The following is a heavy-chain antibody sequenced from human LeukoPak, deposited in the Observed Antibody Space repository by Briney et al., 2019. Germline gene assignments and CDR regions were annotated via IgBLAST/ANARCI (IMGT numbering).Heavy chain of an antibody. V-gene: IGHV4-38-2*01. Sequence: SETLSLTCGVSGYSISNGYHWGWIRQPPGKGLEWIGSIHHSGSIYHDPSLKGRVTISVDTSKNQFSLKLTSVTASDTAVYYCARINWNPDYWGQGTLVTVSS. CDR3: ARINWNPDY. CDR2: IHHSGSI. D-gene: IGHD1-1*01. J-gene: IGHJ4*02. CDR1: GYSISNGYH.